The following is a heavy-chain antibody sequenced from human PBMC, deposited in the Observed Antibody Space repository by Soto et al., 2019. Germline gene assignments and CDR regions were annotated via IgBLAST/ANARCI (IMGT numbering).Heavy chain of an antibody. V-gene: IGHV3-23*01. CDR1: GASINSRH. Sequence: ETLSPTCAVSGASINSRHWCNWVRQPPGKGLEWVSAISGSGGSTYDADSVKGRFTSARDNSKNALYLQMNSLRAEDTAVYYGAKVREVKYCYYGMYVWGQGTTVTVS. D-gene: IGHD3-10*01. CDR2: ISGSGGST. J-gene: IGHJ6*02. CDR3: AKVREVKYCYYGMYV.